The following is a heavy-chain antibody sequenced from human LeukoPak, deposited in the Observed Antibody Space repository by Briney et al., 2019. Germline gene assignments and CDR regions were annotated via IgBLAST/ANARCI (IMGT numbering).Heavy chain of an antibody. CDR3: ARVRSSGYYLNYFDY. CDR2: INHSGST. D-gene: IGHD3-22*01. V-gene: IGHV4-34*01. CDR1: GGSFSGYY. J-gene: IGHJ4*02. Sequence: PSETLSLTCAVYGGSFSGYYWSWIRQPPGKGLEWIGEINHSGSTNYNLSLKSRVTISVDTSKNQFSLKLSSVTAADTAVYYCARVRSSGYYLNYFDYWGQGTLVTVSS.